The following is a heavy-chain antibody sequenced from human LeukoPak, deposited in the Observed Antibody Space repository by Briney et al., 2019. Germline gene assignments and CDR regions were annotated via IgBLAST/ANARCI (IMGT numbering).Heavy chain of an antibody. CDR3: ARDGHFDY. CDR2: INPNSGVT. Sequence: ASVNVSCNASGYTFTPYNMQWLRQAPGQGLECMGWINPNSGVTNYAQKFQGRVTMTRDTSISTAYMELSRLRSDDTAVYYCARDGHFDYWGQGTLVTVSS. CDR1: GYTFTPYN. V-gene: IGHV1-2*02. J-gene: IGHJ4*02.